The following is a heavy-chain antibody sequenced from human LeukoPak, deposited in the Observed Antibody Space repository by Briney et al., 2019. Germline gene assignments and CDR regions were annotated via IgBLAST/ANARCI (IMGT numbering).Heavy chain of an antibody. Sequence: GGSLRLSCAASGFTVSSYVMSWVCQAPGRGLEWVSDIYSGGNTIYSESVGGRFAISRGNPKNTPYLQLDSLIADDTAIYYCSRRSYYDGSGPSFDYWGQGTLVAVSS. D-gene: IGHD3-10*01. CDR1: GFTVSSYV. CDR3: SRRSYYDGSGPSFDY. J-gene: IGHJ4*02. CDR2: IYSGGNT. V-gene: IGHV3-53*01.